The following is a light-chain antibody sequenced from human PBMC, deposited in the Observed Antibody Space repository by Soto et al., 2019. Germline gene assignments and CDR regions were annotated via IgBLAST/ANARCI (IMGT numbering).Light chain of an antibody. CDR1: QSVSSY. J-gene: IGKJ5*01. Sequence: VLTQSTATLSLSAGERSTLPWRASQSVSSYLAWYQQKPGQAPRLLIYDASNRATGIPVRFSGSGSGTDFTLTISRLEPADFAVYDDQQRSNWPPITCGQGTRLEIK. V-gene: IGKV3-11*01. CDR2: DAS. CDR3: QQRSNWPPIT.